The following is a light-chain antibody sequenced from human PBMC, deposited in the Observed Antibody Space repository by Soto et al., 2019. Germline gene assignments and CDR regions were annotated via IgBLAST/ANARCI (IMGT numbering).Light chain of an antibody. CDR2: AAS. Sequence: AIQMTQSPSSLSASIGDRVTITCRTSQGIKNDLGWYQQKPGKAPNLLIYAASTLQSGVPSRFSGSGSGTDFTLTIISLQPEDLATYYCLQDYNYPLTFGGGTKVEL. CDR3: LQDYNYPLT. J-gene: IGKJ4*01. V-gene: IGKV1-6*01. CDR1: QGIKND.